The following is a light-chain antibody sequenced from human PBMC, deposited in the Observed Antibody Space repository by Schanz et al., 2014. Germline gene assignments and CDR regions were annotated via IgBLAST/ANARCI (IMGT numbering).Light chain of an antibody. CDR1: QTVSSTS. CDR2: GAS. CDR3: QQYRKWPPWT. Sequence: EIVVTQSPGTLSVSPGERATLSCRASQTVSSTSLAWYQQKPGQAPRLLIYGASNRATGIPDRFSGSGSGTDFTLTISSLQSEDFAVYYCQQYRKWPPWTFGQGTKVEIK. J-gene: IGKJ1*01. V-gene: IGKV3D-15*01.